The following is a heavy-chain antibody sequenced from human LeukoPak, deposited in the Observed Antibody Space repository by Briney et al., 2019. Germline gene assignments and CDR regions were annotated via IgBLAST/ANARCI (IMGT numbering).Heavy chain of an antibody. CDR1: GYTFINYY. CDR3: ARGGYSSPRGWFDP. Sequence: ASVKVSCKASGYTFINYYIHWVRQAPGRGLEWMGIINPSGGSTTYPQKFQGRVTMTRDMSTSTVYMDLSSLRSEDTAVYYCARGGYSSPRGWFDPWGQGTLVTVSS. D-gene: IGHD6-19*01. V-gene: IGHV1-46*01. J-gene: IGHJ5*02. CDR2: INPSGGST.